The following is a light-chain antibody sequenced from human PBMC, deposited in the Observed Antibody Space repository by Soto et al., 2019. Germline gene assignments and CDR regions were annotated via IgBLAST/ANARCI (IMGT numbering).Light chain of an antibody. CDR2: AAS. J-gene: IGKJ1*01. Sequence: EIVMTQSPATLSVSPGERATLSCRASQSVSRDLAWYQQKPGQAPRLLIYAASSRATGIPARFSGSGSGTEFTLTITSLQSEDFAVYYCQQYDNWRRTFGQGTKVEIK. V-gene: IGKV3-15*01. CDR1: QSVSRD. CDR3: QQYDNWRRT.